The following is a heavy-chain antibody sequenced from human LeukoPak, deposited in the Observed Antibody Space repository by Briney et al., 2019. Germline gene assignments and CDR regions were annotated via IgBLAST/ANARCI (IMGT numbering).Heavy chain of an antibody. D-gene: IGHD3-22*01. V-gene: IGHV3-9*01. CDR2: ISWNSGSI. J-gene: IGHJ4*02. CDR3: AKDKSGYYYDSSGYGPGFDY. Sequence: PGGSLRLSCAASGFTFDDYAMHWVRQAPGKGLEWVSGISWNSGSIGYADSVKGRFTISRDNAKNSLYLQMNSLRAEDTALYYCAKDKSGYYYDSSGYGPGFDYWGQGTLVTVSS. CDR1: GFTFDDYA.